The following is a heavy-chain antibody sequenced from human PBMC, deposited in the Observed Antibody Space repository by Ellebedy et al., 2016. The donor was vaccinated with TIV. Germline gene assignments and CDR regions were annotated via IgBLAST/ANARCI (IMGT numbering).Heavy chain of an antibody. V-gene: IGHV3-66*01. CDR2: ISVGGST. D-gene: IGHD3-10*01. CDR3: ATETFNDADLILWGLFSM. CDR1: GFTVNSNY. J-gene: IGHJ3*02. Sequence: GESLKISCVASGFTVNSNYMSWVRQAPGKGLEWVSVISVGGSTYYADSVKGRFTISRDNSKNTLLLQMNSLRADDTAVYYCATETFNDADLILWGLFSMWGQGTTVTVSS.